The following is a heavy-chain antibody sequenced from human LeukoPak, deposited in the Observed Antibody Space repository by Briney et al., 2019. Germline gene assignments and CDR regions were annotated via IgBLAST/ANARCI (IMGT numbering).Heavy chain of an antibody. CDR1: GFTFSSYE. Sequence: GGSLRLSCAASGFTFSSYEMNWVRQAPGKGLEWVSYISSSGSSIYYADSVKGRFTISRDNAENSLYLQMNSLRDEDTAVYFCARDTSYAFDIWGQGTMVTVSS. CDR3: ARDTSYAFDI. CDR2: ISSSGSSI. V-gene: IGHV3-48*03. J-gene: IGHJ3*02.